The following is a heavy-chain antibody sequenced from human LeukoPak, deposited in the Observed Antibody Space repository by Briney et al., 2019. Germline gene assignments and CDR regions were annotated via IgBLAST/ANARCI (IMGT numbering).Heavy chain of an antibody. J-gene: IGHJ4*02. CDR2: INWNGGST. V-gene: IGHV3-20*04. CDR3: ARVTKIGGSYGY. CDR1: GFTFDDYG. D-gene: IGHD1-26*01. Sequence: PGGSPRLSCAASGFTFDDYGMSWVRQAPGKGLEWVSGINWNGGSTGYADSVKGRFTISRDNAKNSLYLQMNSLRAEDTAVYYCARVTKIGGSYGYWGQGTLVTVSS.